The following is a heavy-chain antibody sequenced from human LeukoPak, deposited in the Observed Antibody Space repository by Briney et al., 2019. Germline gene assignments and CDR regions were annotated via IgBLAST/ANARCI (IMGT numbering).Heavy chain of an antibody. J-gene: IGHJ4*02. CDR1: GYLLIKHG. CDR3: ASTSGVSIGGSPYFFDF. CDR2: ISPYSGNT. D-gene: IGHD3-10*01. Sequence: ASVKVSCKASGYLLIKHGITWLAQAPGQRLECMGWISPYSGNTDYAQKLQGRVTMTTDRSTTTAYMELRSLGFDDTAVYYCASTSGVSIGGSPYFFDFWGQGTLITVSS. V-gene: IGHV1-18*01.